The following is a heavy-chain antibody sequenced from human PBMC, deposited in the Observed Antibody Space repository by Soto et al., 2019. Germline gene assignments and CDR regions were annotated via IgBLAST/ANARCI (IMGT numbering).Heavy chain of an antibody. V-gene: IGHV3-30*18. CDR1: GFTFSSYG. CDR2: ISYDGSNK. CDR3: AKALRYCSSTSCQSMSYYYYYMDV. D-gene: IGHD2-2*01. Sequence: GGSLRLSCAASGFTFSSYGMHWVRQAPGKGLEWVAVISYDGSNKYYADSVKGRFTISRDNSKNTRYMQMNSLRAEDTAVYYCAKALRYCSSTSCQSMSYYYYYMDVWGKGTTVTVSS. J-gene: IGHJ6*03.